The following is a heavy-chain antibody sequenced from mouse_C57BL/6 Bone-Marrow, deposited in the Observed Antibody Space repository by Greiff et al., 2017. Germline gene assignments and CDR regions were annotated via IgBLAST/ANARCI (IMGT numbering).Heavy chain of an antibody. CDR3: ARRAAQALFAY. CDR2: INPSTGGT. D-gene: IGHD3-2*02. Sequence: VQLKHSGPELVKPGASVKISCKASGYSFTGYYMNWVKQSPEKSLEWIGEINPSTGGTTYNQKFKAKATLTVDKSSSTAYMQLKSLTSEDSAVYYCARRAAQALFAYWGQGTLVTVSA. V-gene: IGHV1-42*01. CDR1: GYSFTGYY. J-gene: IGHJ3*01.